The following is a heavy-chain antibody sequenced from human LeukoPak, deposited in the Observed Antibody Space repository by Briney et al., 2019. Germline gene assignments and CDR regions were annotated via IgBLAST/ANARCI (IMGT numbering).Heavy chain of an antibody. CDR2: ISSSGSTI. CDR3: ARRGHPYDSSGYYQIPPDY. V-gene: IGHV3-11*04. J-gene: IGHJ4*02. CDR1: GFTFSDYC. Sequence: PGGSLRLSCAASGFTFSDYCMSWIRQAPGKGLEWVSYISSSGSTIYYADSVKGRFTISRDNAKNSLYLQMNSLRAEDTAVYYCARRGHPYDSSGYYQIPPDYWGQGTLVTVSS. D-gene: IGHD3-22*01.